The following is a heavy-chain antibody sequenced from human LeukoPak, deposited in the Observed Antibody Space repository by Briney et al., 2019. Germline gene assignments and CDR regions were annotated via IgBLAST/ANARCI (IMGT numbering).Heavy chain of an antibody. CDR1: GFTFSSYE. J-gene: IGHJ4*02. CDR2: ISSRGSTI. Sequence: PGGSLRLSCAASGFTFSSYEMNWVRQAPGKGLEWVSYISSRGSTIYYADSVKGRFTISRDDAKNSLYLQMNSLRAEDTAFYYCARDEHYDTSRFDYWGQGTLVTVSS. V-gene: IGHV3-48*03. D-gene: IGHD3-22*01. CDR3: ARDEHYDTSRFDY.